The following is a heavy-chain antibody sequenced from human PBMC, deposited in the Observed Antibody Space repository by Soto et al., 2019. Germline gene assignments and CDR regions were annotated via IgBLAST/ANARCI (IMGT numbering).Heavy chain of an antibody. D-gene: IGHD4-17*01. J-gene: IGHJ5*02. Sequence: SETLSLTCTVSGGSISSSSYYWGWIRQPPGKGLECIGSIYYSGSTYYNPSLKSRVTISVDTSKNQFSLKLSSVTAADTAVYYCASPHYGGWCDPWGQGTLVTVAS. CDR3: ASPHYGGWCDP. V-gene: IGHV4-39*01. CDR1: GGSISSSSYY. CDR2: IYYSGST.